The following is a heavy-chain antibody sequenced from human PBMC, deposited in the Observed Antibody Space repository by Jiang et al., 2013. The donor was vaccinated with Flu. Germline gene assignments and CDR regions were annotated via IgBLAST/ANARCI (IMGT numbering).Heavy chain of an antibody. CDR2: IVPILDVA. D-gene: IGHD6-19*01. Sequence: SGAEVKKPGSSVKVSCKTSGGTFAISWVRQAPGQGLEWMGGIVPILDVAKYAQRFQGRVTITADRSTDTTYMELSSLRSEDTAVYYCASDPEAFGYSSGWYPGYSFDYWGQGTVVTVSS. J-gene: IGHJ4*02. V-gene: IGHV1-69*10. CDR1: GGTFA. CDR3: ASDPEAFGYSSGWYPGYSFDY.